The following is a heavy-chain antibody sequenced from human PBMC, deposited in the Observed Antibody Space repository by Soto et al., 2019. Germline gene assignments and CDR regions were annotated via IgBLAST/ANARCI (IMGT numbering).Heavy chain of an antibody. CDR2: ISGTGSI. CDR3: ARDRYGSGSLFDS. V-gene: IGHV3-48*02. J-gene: IGHJ4*02. D-gene: IGHD3-10*01. CDR1: GFSFSSYS. Sequence: EVQLVESGGGLVQPGGPLRLSCAASGFSFSSYSMNWVRQAPGKGLEWLSYISGTGSIYYADSVKGRFTISRDNAKQSLYLQMNSLRDEDTAVYYCARDRYGSGSLFDSWGQGTLVTVSS.